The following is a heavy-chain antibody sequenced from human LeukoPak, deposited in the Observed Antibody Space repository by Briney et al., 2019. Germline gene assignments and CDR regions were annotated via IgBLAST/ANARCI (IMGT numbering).Heavy chain of an antibody. V-gene: IGHV4-59*01. J-gene: IGHJ4*02. D-gene: IGHD2-2*01. CDR2: VYYTGST. CDR3: ARVVGYCSSTSCYFDY. CDR1: GGSISSYY. Sequence: PSETLSLTCTVSGGSISSYYWSWIRQPPGKGLEWIGYVYYTGSTNYNPSLKSRVTISLDTSKNQFSLNLNSVTAADTAVYYCARVVGYCSSTSCYFDYWGQGTLVTVSS.